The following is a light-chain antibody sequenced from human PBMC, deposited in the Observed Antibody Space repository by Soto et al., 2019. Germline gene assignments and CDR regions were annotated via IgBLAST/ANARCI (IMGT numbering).Light chain of an antibody. J-gene: IGLJ1*01. Sequence: QSVLTQPASVSGSPGQSITISCTGTSSDVGYYNYVSWYQQHPGKAPKLMIYEVGNRPPGASIRFSGSKSGNTASLTISGLQADDEADYYCSSYAHGSIYVFGTGTKATVL. CDR2: EVG. V-gene: IGLV2-14*01. CDR1: SSDVGYYNY. CDR3: SSYAHGSIYV.